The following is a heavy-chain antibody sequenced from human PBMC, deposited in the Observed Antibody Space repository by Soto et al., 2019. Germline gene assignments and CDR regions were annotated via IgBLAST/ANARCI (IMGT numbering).Heavy chain of an antibody. CDR3: ARFLGYSSGWYNWFDP. D-gene: IGHD6-19*01. CDR1: GGSVSSGSYY. V-gene: IGHV4-61*01. Sequence: SEILSLTCTVSGGSVSSGSYYWSWIRQPPGKGLEWIGYIYYSGSTNYNPSLKSRVTISVDTSKNQFSLKLSSVTAADTAVYYCARFLGYSSGWYNWFDPWGQGTLVTVSS. CDR2: IYYSGST. J-gene: IGHJ5*02.